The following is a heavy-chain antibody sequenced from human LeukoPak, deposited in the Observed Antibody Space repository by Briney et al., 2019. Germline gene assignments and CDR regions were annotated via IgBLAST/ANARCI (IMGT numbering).Heavy chain of an antibody. CDR3: AGAQYGSGAPFDY. CDR2: IYYSGST. Sequence: SETLSLTCTVSGGSISSSSYYWGWIRQPPGKGLEWIGSIYYSGSTYYNPSLKSRVTISVDTSKNQFSLKLSSVSAADTAVYYCAGAQYGSGAPFDYWGQGTLVTVSS. D-gene: IGHD3-10*01. V-gene: IGHV4-39*01. CDR1: GGSISSSSYY. J-gene: IGHJ4*02.